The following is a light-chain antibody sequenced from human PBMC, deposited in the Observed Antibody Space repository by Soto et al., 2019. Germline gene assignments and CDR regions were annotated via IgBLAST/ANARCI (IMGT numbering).Light chain of an antibody. V-gene: IGKV3-15*01. Sequence: DIVLTPSPGTLSLSPGARTTLSCRASQSVSSSYLAWYQQKPGQAPRLLIYHASARATGIPARFSGSGSGTEFTLTISGLQSEDFAVYYCQQYNNWPPWTFGQGTKV. CDR3: QQYNNWPPWT. CDR1: QSVSSSY. CDR2: HAS. J-gene: IGKJ1*01.